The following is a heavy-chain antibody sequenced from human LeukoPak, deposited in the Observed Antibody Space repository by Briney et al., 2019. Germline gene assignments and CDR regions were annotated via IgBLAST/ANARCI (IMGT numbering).Heavy chain of an antibody. CDR1: GFTFSSYG. D-gene: IGHD5-12*01. CDR3: AKSRRIVATPFDY. V-gene: IGHV3-30*18. Sequence: GGSLRLSCAASGFTFSSYGMHWVRQAPGKGLEWVAVISYDGSNKYYADSVKGRFTISRDNSKNTLYLQMNSLRAEDTAAYYCAKSRRIVATPFDYWGQGTLVTVSS. J-gene: IGHJ4*02. CDR2: ISYDGSNK.